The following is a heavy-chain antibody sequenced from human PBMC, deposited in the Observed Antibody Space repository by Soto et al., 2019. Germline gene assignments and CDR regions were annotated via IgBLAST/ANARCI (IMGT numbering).Heavy chain of an antibody. CDR3: ATARPYYYGSGSFWFDP. CDR2: FDPEDGET. CDR1: GYTLTELS. V-gene: IGHV1-24*01. Sequence: ASVKVSCKVSGYTLTELSMHWVRQAPGKGLEWMGGFDPEDGETIYAQKFQGRVTMTEDTSTDTAYMELSSLRSEDTAVYYCATARPYYYGSGSFWFDPWGQGTLVTVSS. D-gene: IGHD3-10*01. J-gene: IGHJ5*02.